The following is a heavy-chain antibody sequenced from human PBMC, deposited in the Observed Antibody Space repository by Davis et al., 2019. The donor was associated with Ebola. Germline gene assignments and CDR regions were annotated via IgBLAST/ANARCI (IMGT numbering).Heavy chain of an antibody. Sequence: PGGSLRLSCAASGFTFSTYGMHWVRQAPGKGLDWVTFIRYDATNQYYADSVKGRFTISRDNSKNTLYMQMNSLRDEDTAVYYCAKEVDPRGLGGIGDWGQGTLVTVSS. J-gene: IGHJ4*02. D-gene: IGHD3-16*01. CDR3: AKEVDPRGLGGIGD. CDR1: GFTFSTYG. CDR2: IRYDATNQ. V-gene: IGHV3-30*02.